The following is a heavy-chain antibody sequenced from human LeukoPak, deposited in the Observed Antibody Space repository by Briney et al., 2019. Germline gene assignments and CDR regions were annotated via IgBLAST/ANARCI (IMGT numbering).Heavy chain of an antibody. CDR1: GFTFSSYA. D-gene: IGHD2-2*01. Sequence: PGGALRLSCAASGFTFSSYAMSWVRQAPGKVLEWVSAISGSGGSTYYADSVKGRFTISRDNSKNTLYLQMNSLRAEDTAVYYCAKEGRYCSSTSCYLTYYMDVWGKGTTVTVSS. CDR2: ISGSGGST. J-gene: IGHJ6*03. V-gene: IGHV3-23*01. CDR3: AKEGRYCSSTSCYLTYYMDV.